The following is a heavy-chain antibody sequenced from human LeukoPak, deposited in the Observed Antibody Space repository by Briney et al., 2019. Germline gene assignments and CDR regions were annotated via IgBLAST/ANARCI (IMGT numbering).Heavy chain of an antibody. V-gene: IGHV4-39*01. J-gene: IGHJ4*02. CDR3: ARGVMLFSFDY. CDR1: GGSISSSSYY. CDR2: IYYSGST. Sequence: PSETLSLTCTVSGGSISSSSYYWGWLRQPPGKGLEWIGSIYYSGSTYYNPSLKSRVTISVDTSKNQFSLKLSSVTAADTAVYYCARGVMLFSFDYWGQGTLVTVSS. D-gene: IGHD2-21*01.